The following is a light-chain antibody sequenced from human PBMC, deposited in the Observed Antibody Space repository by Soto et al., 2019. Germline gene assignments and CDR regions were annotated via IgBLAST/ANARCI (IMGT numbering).Light chain of an antibody. V-gene: IGKV1-9*01. J-gene: IGKJ5*01. CDR1: HDISSY. CDR2: AAS. Sequence: DIQLTQSPSFLSASVGDRVTITCRASHDISSYLTWYQQKPGKAPTVLIYAASTLQGGVPSRFSGSGSGTEFTLTISSLQSVDFASYYCQQHKDYPLTFGRGTRLEIK. CDR3: QQHKDYPLT.